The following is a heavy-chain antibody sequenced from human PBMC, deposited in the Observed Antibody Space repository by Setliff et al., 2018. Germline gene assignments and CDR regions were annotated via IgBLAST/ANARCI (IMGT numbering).Heavy chain of an antibody. CDR1: GASVSSHY. J-gene: IGHJ6*03. CDR3: ARMSGFQYIDV. V-gene: IGHV4-59*08. Sequence: SETLSLTCNVSGASVSSHYWDWIRQPPGKGLEWIGFISYSGITTYNVSLKSRVSISVDTSKNQFSLKLSSVTAADTAVYYCARMSGFQYIDVWDKGTTVTVSS. D-gene: IGHD3-3*01. CDR2: ISYSGIT.